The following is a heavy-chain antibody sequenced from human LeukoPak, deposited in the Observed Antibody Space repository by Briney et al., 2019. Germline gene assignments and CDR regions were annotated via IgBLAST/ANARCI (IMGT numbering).Heavy chain of an antibody. CDR1: GYTLTELS. CDR3: ATSDIVLMVYAPFDY. J-gene: IGHJ4*02. CDR2: LDPEDGET. V-gene: IGHV1-24*01. Sequence: ASVKVSCKVSGYTLTELSMHWVRQAPGKGLEWMGGLDPEDGETIYAQKFQGRVTMTEDTSTDTAYMELSSLRSEDTAVYYCATSDIVLMVYAPFDYWGQGTLVTVSS. D-gene: IGHD2-8*01.